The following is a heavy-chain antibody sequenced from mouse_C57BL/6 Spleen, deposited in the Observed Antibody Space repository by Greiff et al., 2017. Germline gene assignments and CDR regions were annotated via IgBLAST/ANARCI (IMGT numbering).Heavy chain of an antibody. V-gene: IGHV1-50*01. CDR2: IDPSDSYT. CDR1: GYTFTSYW. D-gene: IGHD2-3*01. CDR3: ARGPIYDGYYGAMDY. Sequence: QVQLQQPGAELVKPGASVKLSCKASGYTFTSYWMQWVKQRPGQGLEWIGEIDPSDSYTNYNQKFKGKATLTVDKSSSTAYMELSSLTSEDSAVYYCARGPIYDGYYGAMDYWGQGTSVTVSS. J-gene: IGHJ4*01.